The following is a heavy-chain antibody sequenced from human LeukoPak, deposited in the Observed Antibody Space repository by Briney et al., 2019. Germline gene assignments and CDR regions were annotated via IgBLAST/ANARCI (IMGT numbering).Heavy chain of an antibody. CDR3: ATGESGVAFDY. V-gene: IGHV3-21*01. J-gene: IGHJ4*02. CDR1: GFTFSDYA. D-gene: IGHD2-15*01. Sequence: PGGSLRLSCSTSGFTFSDYAMIWVRQGLGKGLEWVSSISSSSAYIYYADSVKGRFTISRDNAKNSLYLQMNGLRAGDTAVYYCATGESGVAFDYWGQGTLVTVSS. CDR2: ISSSSAYI.